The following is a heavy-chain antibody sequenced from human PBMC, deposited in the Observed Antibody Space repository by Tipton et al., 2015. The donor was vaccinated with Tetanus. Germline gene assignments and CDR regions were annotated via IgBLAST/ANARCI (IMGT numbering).Heavy chain of an antibody. Sequence: SLRLSCAASGFTLRRYGMHWVRQAPGKGLEWVAIIWFDGSKTYYADSVKGRFIVSRDNTKSMLYLQMNTLRAEDTAVYYCARGPRLLLYYFDSWGQGTLVTVSS. D-gene: IGHD5-12*01. CDR3: ARGPRLLLYYFDS. V-gene: IGHV3-33*01. CDR1: GFTLRRYG. CDR2: IWFDGSKT. J-gene: IGHJ4*02.